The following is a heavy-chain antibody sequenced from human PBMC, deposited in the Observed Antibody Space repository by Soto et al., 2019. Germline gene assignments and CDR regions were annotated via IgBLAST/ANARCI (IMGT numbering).Heavy chain of an antibody. CDR3: AKDSRIVVVTAPYDY. D-gene: IGHD2-21*02. J-gene: IGHJ4*02. V-gene: IGHV3-30*18. CDR2: ISYDGSNK. CDR1: GFTFSSYG. Sequence: QVQLVESGGGVVQPGRSLRLSCAASGFTFSSYGMHWVCQAPGKGLEWVAVISYDGSNKYYADSVKGRFTISRDNSKNTLYLQMNSLRAEATAVYYCAKDSRIVVVTAPYDYWGQGTLVTVSS.